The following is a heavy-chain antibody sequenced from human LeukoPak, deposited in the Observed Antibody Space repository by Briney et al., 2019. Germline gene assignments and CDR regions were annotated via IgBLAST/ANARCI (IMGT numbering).Heavy chain of an antibody. J-gene: IGHJ4*02. D-gene: IGHD3-22*01. CDR1: GFTFSSYA. CDR3: AKSAYDRSGYYR. Sequence: GGSLRLSCAASGFTFSSYAMSWVRQAPGKGLEWVSAISGSGGSTYYADSVKGRFTISRDNSKNTLYLQMNSLRVEDTAMYYCAKSAYDRSGYYRWGQGTLVTVSS. CDR2: ISGSGGST. V-gene: IGHV3-23*01.